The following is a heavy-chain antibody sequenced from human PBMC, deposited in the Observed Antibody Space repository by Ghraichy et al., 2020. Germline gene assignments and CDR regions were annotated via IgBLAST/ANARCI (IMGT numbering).Heavy chain of an antibody. J-gene: IGHJ1*01. Sequence: SETLSLTCGVSGGSLTGYYWNWIRQSPGKGPEWMGEINHRGATNYNPSLKSRVTLSVDTSKNQFSLTLLAVTAADTAVFYCARGRPFDSAWYGGVGYFHHLGQGSLVTVSS. CDR1: GGSLTGYY. CDR2: INHRGAT. CDR3: ARGRPFDSAWYGGVGYFHH. V-gene: IGHV4-34*01. D-gene: IGHD4-23*01.